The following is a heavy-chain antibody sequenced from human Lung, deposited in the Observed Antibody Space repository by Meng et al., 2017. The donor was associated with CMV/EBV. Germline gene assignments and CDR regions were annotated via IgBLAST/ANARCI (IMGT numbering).Heavy chain of an antibody. D-gene: IGHD1-26*01. CDR1: GFTFSSYG. Sequence: SCAASGFTFSSYGMHWVRQAPGKGLEWVAVIWYDGSNKYYADSVKGRFTISRDNSKNTLYLQMNSLRAEDTAVYYCAKDRAPPEDYYFDYWGQGTXVT. J-gene: IGHJ4*02. CDR2: IWYDGSNK. V-gene: IGHV3-33*06. CDR3: AKDRAPPEDYYFDY.